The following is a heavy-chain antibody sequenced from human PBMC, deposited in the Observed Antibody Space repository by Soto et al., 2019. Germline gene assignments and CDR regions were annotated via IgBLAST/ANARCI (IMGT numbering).Heavy chain of an antibody. CDR2: ISGSGGST. CDR3: AKELEYCSGGSCISDWFDP. J-gene: IGHJ5*02. Sequence: GGSLRLSCAASGFTFSSYAMSWVRQAPGKGLEWVSAISGSGGSTYYADSGKGRFTISRDNSKNTLYLQMNSLRAEDTAVYYCAKELEYCSGGSCISDWFDPWGQGTLVTVSS. CDR1: GFTFSSYA. V-gene: IGHV3-23*01. D-gene: IGHD2-15*01.